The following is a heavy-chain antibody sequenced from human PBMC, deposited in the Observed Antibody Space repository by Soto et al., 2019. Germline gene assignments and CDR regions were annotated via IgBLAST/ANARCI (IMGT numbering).Heavy chain of an antibody. V-gene: IGHV4-4*02. CDR3: AKKVPAALRLYYFFGLDV. J-gene: IGHJ6*02. CDR1: GASISSDNR. D-gene: IGHD2-15*01. Sequence: SETLSLTCAVSGASISSDNRWTWVRQPPGERMEWVGEISQSGTTKYNTSLASRVTISADKSTNQFSRSLTSMTAAEPAVYYCAKKVPAALRLYYFFGLDVWGQGTTVTVSS. CDR2: ISQSGTT.